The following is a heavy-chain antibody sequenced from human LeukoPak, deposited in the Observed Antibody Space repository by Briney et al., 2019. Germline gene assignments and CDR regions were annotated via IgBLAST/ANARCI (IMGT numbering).Heavy chain of an antibody. V-gene: IGHV3-48*03. Sequence: GGSLGLSCAVSGLTFSNFKMNWVRQAPGKGLEWVSYISDSGRTTFYADSVKGRFTISRDNAKNSLYLQMNSLRAEDTAVYYCARDSGWHPGYWGQGTLVTVSS. J-gene: IGHJ4*02. D-gene: IGHD6-19*01. CDR2: ISDSGRTT. CDR1: GLTFSNFK. CDR3: ARDSGWHPGY.